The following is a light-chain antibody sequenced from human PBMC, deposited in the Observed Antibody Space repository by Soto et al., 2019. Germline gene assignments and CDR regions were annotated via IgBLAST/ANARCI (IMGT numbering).Light chain of an antibody. CDR2: AAS. CDR3: NLFGSSARYT. CDR1: ESITSTY. J-gene: IGKJ2*01. Sequence: EIVLTQSPGTLSLSPGERATLSCRTSESITSTYLAWYQQKPGQPPRLLIYAASRRATGIPDRFSGSGSGTYFTLTSSRLEPEDFAVYYCNLFGSSARYTFGRGTKLEIK. V-gene: IGKV3-20*01.